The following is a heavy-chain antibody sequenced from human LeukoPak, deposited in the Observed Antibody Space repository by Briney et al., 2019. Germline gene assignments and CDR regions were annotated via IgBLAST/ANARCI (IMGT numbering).Heavy chain of an antibody. V-gene: IGHV3-13*01. CDR3: AREVRYSSGWYYFDY. Sequence: GGSLRLSCAASGFTFSSYDLHWVRQATGKGLEWVSAIGTAGDTCYPGSVKGRFTISRENAKNSLYLQMNSLRAGDTAVYYCAREVRYSSGWYYFDYWGQGTLVTVSS. D-gene: IGHD6-19*01. CDR2: IGTAGDT. J-gene: IGHJ4*02. CDR1: GFTFSSYD.